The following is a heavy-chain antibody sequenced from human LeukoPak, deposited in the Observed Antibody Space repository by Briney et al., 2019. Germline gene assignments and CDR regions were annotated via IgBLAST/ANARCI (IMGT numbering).Heavy chain of an antibody. J-gene: IGHJ5*02. Sequence: ASVKVSCKASGYTFTGYYMHWVRQAPGQGLVWMGWINPNSGGTNYAQKFQGWVTMTRDTSISTAYMELSRLRSDDTAVYYCARIGDAASLNWFDPWGQGTLVTVSS. CDR2: INPNSGGT. CDR3: ARIGDAASLNWFDP. CDR1: GYTFTGYY. V-gene: IGHV1-2*04. D-gene: IGHD2-21*02.